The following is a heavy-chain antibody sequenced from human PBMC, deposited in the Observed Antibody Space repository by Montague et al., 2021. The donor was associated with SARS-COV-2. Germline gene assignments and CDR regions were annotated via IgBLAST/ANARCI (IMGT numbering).Heavy chain of an antibody. D-gene: IGHD1-1*01. J-gene: IGHJ4*02. CDR1: GDSLTYFY. CDR3: ARGATRSFDH. V-gene: IGHV4-59*01. Sequence: SETLSLTCSVSGDSLTYFYWSWLRQTPGKGLEGIGYIFYRGSTKYNPSLQSRVTFSVDTSRNQFSLNLDSVTAADTGVYYCARGATRSFDHWGQGVLVTVSS. CDR2: IFYRGST.